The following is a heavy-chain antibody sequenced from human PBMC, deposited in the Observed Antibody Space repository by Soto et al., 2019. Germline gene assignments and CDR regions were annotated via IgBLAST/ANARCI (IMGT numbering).Heavy chain of an antibody. CDR3: AKGSRMWTPDY. J-gene: IGHJ4*02. Sequence: ASVKVSCKASGYTFTDYATHWVRQAPGQRLEWMGWIAPGNGNTKYSQNFQGRVTITRDTSATTAYMELSSLRSEDTAAYYCAKGSRMWTPDYWGQGTLVTVSS. CDR2: IAPGNGNT. V-gene: IGHV1-3*01. D-gene: IGHD2-21*01. CDR1: GYTFTDYA.